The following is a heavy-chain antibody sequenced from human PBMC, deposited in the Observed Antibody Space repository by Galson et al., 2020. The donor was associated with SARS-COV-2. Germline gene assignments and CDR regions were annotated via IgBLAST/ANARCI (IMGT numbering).Heavy chain of an antibody. D-gene: IGHD3-3*01. CDR2: ISAYNGNT. CDR3: ARDPRRFLEWFPSDYGLDV. J-gene: IGHJ6*02. CDR1: GYTFTSYG. V-gene: IGHV1-18*01. Sequence: VKVSCKASGYTFTSYGISWVRQAPGQGLEWMGWISAYNGNTNDAQKPQGRVTMTTDTSTSTAYMELRSLRSDDTAVYYCARDPRRFLEWFPSDYGLDVWGQGTTVTVSS.